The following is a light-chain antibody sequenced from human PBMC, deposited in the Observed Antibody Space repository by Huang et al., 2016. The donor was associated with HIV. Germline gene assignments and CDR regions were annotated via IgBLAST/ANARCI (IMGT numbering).Light chain of an antibody. V-gene: IGKV3-11*01. CDR2: DAS. CDR3: QQRGDWPWT. J-gene: IGKJ1*01. Sequence: EIVLTQSPVTLSLSPGERATLSCRVSHSISSNLAWFQQKPGLAPRLLIFDASNRATGIPARFSGSGSGTDFALTISSLEPEDFAVYYCQQRGDWPWTFGQGTKVEIK. CDR1: HSISSN.